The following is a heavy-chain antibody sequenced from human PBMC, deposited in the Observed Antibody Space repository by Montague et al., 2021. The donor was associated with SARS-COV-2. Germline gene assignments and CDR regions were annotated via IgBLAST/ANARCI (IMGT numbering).Heavy chain of an antibody. J-gene: IGHJ4*02. CDR2: IYYSGST. CDR3: ARREDYYGSGSYPN. D-gene: IGHD3-10*01. V-gene: IGHV4-39*01. Sequence: SETLSLTCTVSGGSISSSSYCWDWIRQPPGKGLEWIGSIYYSGSTYYNPSLKSRVTISVDTSKNQFSLKLSSVTAADTAVYYCARREDYYGSGSYPNWGQGTLVTVSS. CDR1: GGSISSSSYC.